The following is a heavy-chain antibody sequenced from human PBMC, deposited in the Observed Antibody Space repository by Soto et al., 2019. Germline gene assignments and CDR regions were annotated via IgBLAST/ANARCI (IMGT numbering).Heavy chain of an antibody. J-gene: IGHJ6*02. CDR3: SRDRYCTSPSFYNHYYYGMDI. Sequence: QEQLVQSGGEVKKPGASVRVSCKASGYTFTKYGITWVRQAPGQGLEWMGWIGVYNGKTNYARKLQGRVIMTADTSASTAYMELRRLRSDDAGVYYCSRDRYCTSPSFYNHYYYGMDIWGQFTTVSVSS. D-gene: IGHD2-2*02. V-gene: IGHV1-18*04. CDR1: GYTFTKYG. CDR2: IGVYNGKT.